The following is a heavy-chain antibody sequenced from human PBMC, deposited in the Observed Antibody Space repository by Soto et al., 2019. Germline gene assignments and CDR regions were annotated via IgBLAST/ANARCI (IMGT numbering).Heavy chain of an antibody. J-gene: IGHJ4*02. V-gene: IGHV3-23*01. CDR1: AGTFGTYA. D-gene: IGHD1-20*01. CDR2: VNDRGDAT. CDR3: AKGYRLGLAMYELDY. Sequence: PGVPMRVSSGASAGTFGTYARSWIRQDTGTGLEWVSTVNDRGDATYYADSVEGRFTISRDNSKNTLYLQMNSLRADDTAVYYCAKGYRLGLAMYELDYWVQGTLVTVSS.